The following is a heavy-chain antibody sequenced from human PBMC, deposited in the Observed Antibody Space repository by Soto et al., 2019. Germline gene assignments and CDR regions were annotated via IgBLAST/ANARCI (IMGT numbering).Heavy chain of an antibody. J-gene: IGHJ6*02. CDR3: ARKGSGKYYYYGMDV. Sequence: PSETLSLTCSVSGGFVSSSSYSWGWIRQSPGKGLEWIGTMYSSENTYYNPSLLSRVTISVDTSKNEFSLRLSSVTAADTAVYYCARKGSGKYYYYGMDVWGQGTTVTAP. CDR2: MYSSENT. CDR1: GGFVSSSSYS. D-gene: IGHD3-10*01. V-gene: IGHV4-39*01.